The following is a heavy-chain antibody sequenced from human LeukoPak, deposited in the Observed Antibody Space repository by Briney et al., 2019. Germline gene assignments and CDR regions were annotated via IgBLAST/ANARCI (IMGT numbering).Heavy chain of an antibody. CDR1: GYSFTTYW. Sequence: GESLKISCKGSGYSFTTYWIGWVRQMPGKGLEWMGIIYPGDPDTKYSPSFQGQVTISADKAISTAYLQWSNLKASDTDMYYCARHRPHTDSNSVADYYFDYWGQGTLVTVSS. J-gene: IGHJ4*02. V-gene: IGHV5-51*01. D-gene: IGHD6-19*01. CDR2: IYPGDPDT. CDR3: ARHRPHTDSNSVADYYFDY.